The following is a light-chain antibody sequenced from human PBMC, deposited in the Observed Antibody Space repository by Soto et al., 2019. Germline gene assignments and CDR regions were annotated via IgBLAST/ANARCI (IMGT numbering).Light chain of an antibody. Sequence: QSALTQPAFVSGSPGQSITISCTGTNSDVGGYNFVSCYQQHPGTVPKLMIYDVTNRPSGVSNRFSGSKSGNTASLTISGLQAEDEADYYCSSYTSSSTLVFGTGTKLTVL. CDR1: NSDVGGYNF. V-gene: IGLV2-14*01. CDR3: SSYTSSSTLV. J-gene: IGLJ1*01. CDR2: DVT.